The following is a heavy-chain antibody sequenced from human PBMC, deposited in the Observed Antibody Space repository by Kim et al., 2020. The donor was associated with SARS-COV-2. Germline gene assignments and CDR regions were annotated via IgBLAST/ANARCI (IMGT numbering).Heavy chain of an antibody. Sequence: GGSLRLSCAASGFTFSSYRMHWVRQAPGKGLEWVAVLSYDGSNKYYADSVKGRFTISRDNSKNTLYLQMNSLRAEDTAVYYCARDPEIAVSGTFYYWGQG. CDR3: ARDPEIAVSGTFYY. V-gene: IGHV3-33*05. D-gene: IGHD6-19*01. J-gene: IGHJ4*02. CDR2: LSYDGSNK. CDR1: GFTFSSYR.